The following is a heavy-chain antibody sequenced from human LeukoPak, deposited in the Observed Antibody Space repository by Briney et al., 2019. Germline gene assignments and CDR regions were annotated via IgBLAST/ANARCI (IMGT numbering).Heavy chain of an antibody. CDR1: GDSITSYY. Sequence: SETLSLTRTVSGDSITSYYWSWIRQPPGKGLEWIGYITYTGSTNYNPSLKSRVTISVDTPKNHFSLKLTSVTAADTAVYYCASLKGVNWFDSWGQGTLLTVSS. CDR3: ASLKGVNWFDS. CDR2: ITYTGST. V-gene: IGHV4-59*01. D-gene: IGHD3-16*01. J-gene: IGHJ5*01.